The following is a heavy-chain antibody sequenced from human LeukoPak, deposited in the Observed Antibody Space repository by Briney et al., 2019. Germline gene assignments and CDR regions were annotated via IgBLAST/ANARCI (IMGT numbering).Heavy chain of an antibody. J-gene: IGHJ4*02. D-gene: IGHD6-13*01. V-gene: IGHV4-4*02. CDR1: GGSISSSNW. CDR3: AREHYSSSWSFDY. CDR2: IYHRGNT. Sequence: SGTLSLTCAVSGGSISSSNWWNWVRQTPGKGLEWIGEIYHRGNTHYNPSLKSRVTISVDTSKNQFSLKLSSVTAADTAVYYCAREHYSSSWSFDYWGQGTLVTVSS.